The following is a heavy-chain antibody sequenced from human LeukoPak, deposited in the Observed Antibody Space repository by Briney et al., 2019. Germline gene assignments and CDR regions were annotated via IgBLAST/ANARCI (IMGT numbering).Heavy chain of an antibody. CDR3: ARSPPTKDGYYYYYMDV. CDR1: GYTFTTYG. J-gene: IGHJ6*03. D-gene: IGHD1-14*01. Sequence: ASVKVSCKASGYTFTTYGISWVRQAPGQGLEWMGWISAYNGNTNYAQKLQGRVTMTTDTSTSTAYMELRSRRSDDTAVYYCARSPPTKDGYYYYYMDVWGKGTTVTVSS. V-gene: IGHV1-18*01. CDR2: ISAYNGNT.